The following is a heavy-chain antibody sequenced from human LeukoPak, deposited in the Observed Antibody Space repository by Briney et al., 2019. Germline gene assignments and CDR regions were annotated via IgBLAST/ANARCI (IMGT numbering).Heavy chain of an antibody. CDR3: AKGPRASGWTYFDY. V-gene: IGHV3-23*01. D-gene: IGHD6-19*01. J-gene: IGHJ4*02. CDR1: GFTFSSYA. CDR2: ISGGGGST. Sequence: GGSLRLSCAASGFTFSSYAMSWVRQAPGKGLEWVSVISGGGGSTYSAESVKGRFTISRDNSKNTLYLQMNSLRVEDTAVYYCAKGPRASGWTYFDYWGQGTLVTVSS.